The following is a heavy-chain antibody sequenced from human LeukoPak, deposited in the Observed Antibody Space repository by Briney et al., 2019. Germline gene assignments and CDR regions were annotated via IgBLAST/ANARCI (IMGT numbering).Heavy chain of an antibody. J-gene: IGHJ4*02. D-gene: IGHD6-19*01. V-gene: IGHV3-53*01. CDR2: IYSDGKV. CDR1: GFTVSSTY. Sequence: GGSLRLSCAASGFTVSSTYMSWVRQTPGKGLEWVSVIYSDGKVYYIDSVKGRFTISRDTSKNTVYLQMNSLRVEDTAMYYCTTRSSSGWYSFWGQGALVTVSS. CDR3: TTRSSSGWYSF.